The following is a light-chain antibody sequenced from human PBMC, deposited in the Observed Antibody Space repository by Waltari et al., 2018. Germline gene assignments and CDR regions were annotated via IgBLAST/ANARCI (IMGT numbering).Light chain of an antibody. V-gene: IGLV3-25*03. J-gene: IGLJ3*02. CDR2: KDS. Sequence: SYELTQPPSVSVSPGQTASIPCSGVAFPNQSAYWYQQKPGQAPVLVIYKDSERPSGIPERFSGSSSGTTVTLTISGVQAEDEADYYCQSADSSGTYKVFGGGTKLTVL. CDR3: QSADSSGTYKV. CDR1: AFPNQS.